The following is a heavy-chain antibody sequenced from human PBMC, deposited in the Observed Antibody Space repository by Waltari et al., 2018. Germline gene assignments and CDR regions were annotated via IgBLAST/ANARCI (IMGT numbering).Heavy chain of an antibody. CDR3: ARDTAGGGSCYDY. D-gene: IGHD2-15*01. V-gene: IGHV3-21*01. J-gene: IGHJ4*02. Sequence: EVQLVESGGGLVKPGGSLRLSCAAAGFTFSSYSMNWVRQAPGKGLEWVSSISSSSSYIYYADSVKGRFTISRDNAKNSLYLQMNSLRAEDTAVYYCARDTAGGGSCYDYWGQGTLVTVSS. CDR2: ISSSSSYI. CDR1: GFTFSSYS.